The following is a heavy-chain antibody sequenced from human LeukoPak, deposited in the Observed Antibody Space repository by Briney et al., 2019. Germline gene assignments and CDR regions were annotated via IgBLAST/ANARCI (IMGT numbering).Heavy chain of an antibody. J-gene: IGHJ4*02. CDR2: IYTSGST. D-gene: IGHD4-17*01. CDR3: ARVKTVTTRYPPLGYFDY. V-gene: IGHV4-61*02. CDR1: GGSISSGSYY. Sequence: SETLSLTCTVSGGSISSGSYYWSWIRQPAGEGLEWIGRIYTSGSTNYNPSLKSRVTISVDTSKNQFSLKLSSVTAADTAVYYCARVKTVTTRYPPLGYFDYWGQGTLVTVSS.